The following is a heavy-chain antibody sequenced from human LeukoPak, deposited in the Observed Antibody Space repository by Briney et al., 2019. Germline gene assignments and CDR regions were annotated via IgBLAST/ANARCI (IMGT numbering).Heavy chain of an antibody. CDR3: VRQNGGYSAYDLSTSEN. CDR1: GGSISSTGYF. D-gene: IGHD5-12*01. CDR2: VYYNGDT. J-gene: IGHJ4*02. Sequence: SETLSLTCTVSGGSISSTGYFWGWIRQPPGKGLEWIGSVYYNGDTYYNPSLKSRVTMSVDTSKNQFSLKLNSVTAADTAVFYCVRQNGGYSAYDLSTSENWGQGALVSVSS. V-gene: IGHV4-39*01.